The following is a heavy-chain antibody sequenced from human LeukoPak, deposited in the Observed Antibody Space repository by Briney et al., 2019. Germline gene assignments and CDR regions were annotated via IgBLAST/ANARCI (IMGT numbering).Heavy chain of an antibody. CDR1: GTTFSRSA. CDR2: VIPILGTT. CDR3: ARDDGSATMGLDS. Sequence: SVKVSCKASGTTFSRSAISWVRQAPGQGLEWMGGVIPILGTTNYAQKFRDRVSITTDESTSTAYMEVTSLRSVDTAVYYCARDDGSATMGLDSWGQGTLVSVSS. D-gene: IGHD1-26*01. V-gene: IGHV1-69*05. J-gene: IGHJ4*02.